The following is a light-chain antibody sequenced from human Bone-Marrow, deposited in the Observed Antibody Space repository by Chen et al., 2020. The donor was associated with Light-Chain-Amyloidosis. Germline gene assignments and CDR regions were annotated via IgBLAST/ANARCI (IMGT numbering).Light chain of an antibody. V-gene: IGLV3-25*03. J-gene: IGLJ2*01. CDR3: QSADSSGTNEVI. CDR2: RDT. Sequence: SYELTQPPSVSVSPGQTARITCSGDDLPMKYAYWYQQKPGQAPVLVIHRDTERPSGISERFSGSSSGTTAPLTISGVQAEDEADYHCQSADSSGTNEVIFGGGTKLTVL. CDR1: DLPMKY.